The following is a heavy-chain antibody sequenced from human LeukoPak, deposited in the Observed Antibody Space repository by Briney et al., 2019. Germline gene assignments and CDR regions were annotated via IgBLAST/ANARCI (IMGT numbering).Heavy chain of an antibody. CDR3: ATKQWLAPPPDS. CDR1: GFTFSTYW. Sequence: GGSLRLSCAASGFTFSTYWMHWVRQAPGKGLVWVSRIKSDGSTNYADSVKGRFTISRDNAKNTLSLQMNSLRPEDTGVYYCATKQWLAPPPDSWGQGTPVTVSS. J-gene: IGHJ4*02. CDR2: IKSDGST. V-gene: IGHV3-74*01. D-gene: IGHD6-19*01.